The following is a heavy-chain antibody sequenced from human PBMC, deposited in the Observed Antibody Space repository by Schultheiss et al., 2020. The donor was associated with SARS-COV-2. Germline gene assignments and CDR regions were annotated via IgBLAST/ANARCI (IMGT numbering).Heavy chain of an antibody. J-gene: IGHJ4*02. CDR1: GFTFTSYA. V-gene: IGHV4-34*01. CDR2: INHSGST. CDR3: ARDWGDGYNPYYLDY. D-gene: IGHD5-24*01. Sequence: GSLRLSCAASGFTFTSYAMSWVRQAPGKGLEWIGEINHSGSTNYNPSLKSRVTISVDTSKNQFSLKLSSVTAADTAVYYCARDWGDGYNPYYLDYWGRGALVTVSS.